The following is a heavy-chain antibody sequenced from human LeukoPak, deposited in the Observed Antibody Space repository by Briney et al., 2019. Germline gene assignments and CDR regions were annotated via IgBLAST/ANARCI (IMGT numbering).Heavy chain of an antibody. Sequence: GASVKVSCKASGYTFTGYYMHWVRQAPGQGLEWMGWINPNSGGTNYAQKFQGRVTMTRDTSISTAYMELRSLRSDDTAVYYCARGGQYQLRRECDYWGQGTLVTVSS. V-gene: IGHV1-2*02. J-gene: IGHJ4*02. CDR1: GYTFTGYY. CDR2: INPNSGGT. CDR3: ARGGQYQLRRECDY. D-gene: IGHD2-2*01.